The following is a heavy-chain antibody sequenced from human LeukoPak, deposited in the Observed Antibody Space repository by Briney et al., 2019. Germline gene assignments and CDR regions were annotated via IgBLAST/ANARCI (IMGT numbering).Heavy chain of an antibody. CDR2: ISWNSGSI. CDR3: AKDGSGVAGYFDY. V-gene: IGHV3-9*03. Sequence: PGGSLRLSCAASGFTFSSYGMSWVRQAPGKGLEWVSGISWNSGSIGYADSVKGRFTISRDNAKNSLYLQMNSLRAEDMALYYCAKDGSGVAGYFDYWGQGTLVTVSS. J-gene: IGHJ4*02. D-gene: IGHD6-19*01. CDR1: GFTFSSYG.